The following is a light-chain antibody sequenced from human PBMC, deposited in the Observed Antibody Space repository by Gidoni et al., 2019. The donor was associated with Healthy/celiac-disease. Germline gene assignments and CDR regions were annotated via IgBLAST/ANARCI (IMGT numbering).Light chain of an antibody. CDR3: QQYDNLPLT. CDR1: QDISNY. CDR2: DAS. J-gene: IGKJ4*01. V-gene: IGKV1-33*01. Sequence: DNKMTQPPSSLSASVGDRVTITCQASQDISNYLNWYQQKPGKAPKLLIYDASNLETGVPSGFSGSGSGTDFTFTISSLQPEDIATYYCQQYDNLPLTFGGGTKVEIK.